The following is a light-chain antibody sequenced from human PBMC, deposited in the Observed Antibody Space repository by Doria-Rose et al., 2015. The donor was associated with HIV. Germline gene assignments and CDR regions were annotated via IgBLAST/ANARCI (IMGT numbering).Light chain of an antibody. CDR1: QSLLYTSKNY. Sequence: EIVMTQSSESLGMSLGERATLNCKSNQSLLYTSKNYLAWYQQKPGQPPKLLIYWASTRQSGVPARFSGSGSGTDFTLTISSLEAEDVAVYYCQQYYDTTSFGPGTTVDIK. CDR2: WAS. CDR3: QQYYDTTS. V-gene: IGKV4-1*01. J-gene: IGKJ3*01.